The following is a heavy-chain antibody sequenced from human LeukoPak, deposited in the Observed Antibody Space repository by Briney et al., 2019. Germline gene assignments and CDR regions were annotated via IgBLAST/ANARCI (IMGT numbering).Heavy chain of an antibody. CDR3: ARDGNEFSSSYYFDY. V-gene: IGHV3-21*01. D-gene: IGHD6-6*01. CDR2: ISTSSSYI. CDR1: GFTFSSYS. J-gene: IGHJ4*02. Sequence: KPGGSLRLSCAASGFTFSSYSMNWVRQAPGKGLEWVSSISTSSSYIYYADLVKGRFTISRDNAKNSLYLQMNGLRAEDTAVYYCARDGNEFSSSYYFDYWGQGTLVTVSS.